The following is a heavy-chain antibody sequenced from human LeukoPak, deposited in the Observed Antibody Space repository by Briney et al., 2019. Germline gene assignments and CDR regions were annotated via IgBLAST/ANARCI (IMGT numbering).Heavy chain of an antibody. CDR3: AKNKGSGSGSGWYNDY. V-gene: IGHV3-23*01. D-gene: IGHD6-19*01. J-gene: IGHJ4*02. CDR2: ITGSGGST. CDR1: GFTFSTYA. Sequence: PGGSLRLSCAASGFTFSTYAMSWVRQAPGKGLECVSVITGSGGSTYYADSVKGRFTISRDNSKNTLYLQINSLRAEDSAIYYCAKNKGSGSGSGWYNDYWGQGTLVTVSS.